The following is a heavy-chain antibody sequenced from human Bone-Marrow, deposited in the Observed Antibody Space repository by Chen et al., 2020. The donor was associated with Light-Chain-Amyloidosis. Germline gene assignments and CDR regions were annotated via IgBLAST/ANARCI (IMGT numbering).Heavy chain of an antibody. V-gene: IGHV4-34*01. CDR3: ARGRCGGGSCYTYDYYYGMDV. Sequence: QVQLQQWGAGLLKPSETLSLTCAVYGGSFSGYYWSWIRQPPGKGLEWIGEINHSGSTNYNPSLKSRVTISVDTSKNQFSLKLSSVTAADTAVYYCARGRCGGGSCYTYDYYYGMDVWGQGTTVTVSS. D-gene: IGHD2-15*01. CDR2: INHSGST. CDR1: GGSFSGYY. J-gene: IGHJ6*02.